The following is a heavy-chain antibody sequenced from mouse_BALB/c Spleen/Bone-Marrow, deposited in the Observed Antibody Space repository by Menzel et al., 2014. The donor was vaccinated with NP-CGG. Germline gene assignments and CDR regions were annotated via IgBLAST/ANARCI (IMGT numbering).Heavy chain of an antibody. J-gene: IGHJ4*01. CDR3: ARYYYAMDY. CDR1: GYTFTSYW. V-gene: IGHV1-87*01. CDR2: IYPGDGDT. Sequence: VQLQESRAELARPGASVKLSCKASGYTFTSYWMQWVKQRPGQGLEWIGAIYPGDGDTRYTQKFKGKATLTADKSSSTAYMQLSSLASEDSAVYYCARYYYAMDYWGQGTSVTVSS.